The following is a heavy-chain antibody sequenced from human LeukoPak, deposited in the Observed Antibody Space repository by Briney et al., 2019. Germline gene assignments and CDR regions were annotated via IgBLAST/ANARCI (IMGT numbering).Heavy chain of an antibody. CDR1: GFTFISST. J-gene: IGHJ3*02. CDR3: AADLLTTGAFNI. Sequence: SVKVSCKASGFTFISSTIQWVRQARGQYLEWIGWIVVGSGDTNYAQKFQERVTISTDMSTNTAYMELSSLRSEDTAVYYCAADLLTTGAFNIWGRGTMVTVSS. CDR2: IVVGSGDT. D-gene: IGHD1-1*01. V-gene: IGHV1-58*02.